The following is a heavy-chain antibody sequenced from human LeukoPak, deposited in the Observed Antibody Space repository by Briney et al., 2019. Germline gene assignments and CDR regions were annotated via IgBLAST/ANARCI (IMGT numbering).Heavy chain of an antibody. Sequence: NPSETLSLTCTVSGGSISSSSYYWGWIRQPPGKGLEWIGNIYYRGTTYYNPSLKSRVTVSVDTSKNQFSLKLSSVTAADTAVYYCARPHHYGSGSYYSATYYFDYWGQGTLVTVSS. D-gene: IGHD3-10*01. CDR1: GGSISSSSYY. CDR2: IYYRGTT. CDR3: ARPHHYGSGSYYSATYYFDY. V-gene: IGHV4-39*01. J-gene: IGHJ4*02.